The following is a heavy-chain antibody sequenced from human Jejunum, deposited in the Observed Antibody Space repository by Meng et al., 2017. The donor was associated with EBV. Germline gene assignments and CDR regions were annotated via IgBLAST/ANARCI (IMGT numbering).Heavy chain of an antibody. CDR3: TREWGADY. D-gene: IGHD3-16*01. CDR2: ISNDGNNK. CDR1: GFTFSGHA. J-gene: IGHJ4*02. V-gene: IGHV3-30-3*01. Sequence: VESGGGVSQPGRSLRLSCAASGFTFSGHAMQWVRQAPGKGLKWVALISNDGNNKYYADSVKGRFTISRDNSKNTLYLQMNSLRVDDTALYYCTREWGADYWGQGTLVTVSS.